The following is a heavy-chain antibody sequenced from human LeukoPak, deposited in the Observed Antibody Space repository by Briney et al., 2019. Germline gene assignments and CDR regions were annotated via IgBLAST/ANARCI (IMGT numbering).Heavy chain of an antibody. CDR2: IRGSGGST. CDR1: GFPFRSYA. D-gene: IGHD3-10*01. CDR3: ASSIVRGGYGDYDY. J-gene: IGHJ4*02. V-gene: IGHV3-23*01. Sequence: PGGSLRLPCAASGFPFRSYAMRWPRQAPGGGLEWLSAIRGSGGSTYYADSVKGRFTSSRDNSGNTLYLQIHRLRAEDTAIYYSASSIVRGGYGDYDYWGQGTQVIVSS.